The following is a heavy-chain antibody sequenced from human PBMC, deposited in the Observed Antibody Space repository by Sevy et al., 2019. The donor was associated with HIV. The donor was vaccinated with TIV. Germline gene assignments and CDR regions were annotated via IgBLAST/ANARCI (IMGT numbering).Heavy chain of an antibody. D-gene: IGHD3-22*01. V-gene: IGHV3-49*04. J-gene: IGHJ4*02. CDR1: GFTIGEYA. CDR3: TRSTSYYGNSGYLYYFDY. Sequence: GGSLRLSCTASGFTIGEYAMSWVRQAPGKGLEWVGFIRGKTFSGTTEYAASVKGRLTITREDSKTTAYLQMNSLKTEDTAMYYCTRSTSYYGNSGYLYYFDYWGQGTLVTVSS. CDR2: IRGKTFSGTT.